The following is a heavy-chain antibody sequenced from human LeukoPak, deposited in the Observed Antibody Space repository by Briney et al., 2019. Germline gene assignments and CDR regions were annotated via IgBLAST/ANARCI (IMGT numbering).Heavy chain of an antibody. J-gene: IGHJ1*01. CDR1: GYTFTGYY. Sequence: ASVKVSCKASGYTFTGYYMHWVRQAPGQGLEWMGWINPNSGGTNYAQKFQSRVTMTRDTSISTAYMELSRLRSDDTAVYYCARASTAMAPFQHWGQGTLVTVSS. V-gene: IGHV1-2*02. D-gene: IGHD5-18*01. CDR3: ARASTAMAPFQH. CDR2: INPNSGGT.